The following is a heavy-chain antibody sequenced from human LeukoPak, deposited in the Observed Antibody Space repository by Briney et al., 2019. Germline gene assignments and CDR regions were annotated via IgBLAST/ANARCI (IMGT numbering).Heavy chain of an antibody. V-gene: IGHV3-30*18. D-gene: IGHD6-13*01. CDR3: AKKRGAWQQLELEIDDY. CDR1: GFTFSSYG. J-gene: IGHJ4*02. CDR2: ISYDGSNK. Sequence: GGSLRLSCAASGFTFSSYGMHWVRQAPGKGLEWVAVISYDGSNKYYADSVKGRFTISRDNSKNTLYLQMNSLRADDTAVYYCAKKRGAWQQLELEIDDYWGQGTLVTVSS.